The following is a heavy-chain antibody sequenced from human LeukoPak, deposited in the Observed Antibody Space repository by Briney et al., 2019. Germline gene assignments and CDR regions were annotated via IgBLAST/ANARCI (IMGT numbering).Heavy chain of an antibody. J-gene: IGHJ5*02. V-gene: IGHV1-69*04. CDR3: ARAPIAVAARGFDP. CDR2: IIPILGIA. CDR1: GGTFSSYA. D-gene: IGHD6-19*01. Sequence: SVKVSCKASGGTFSSYAISWVRQAPGQGLEWMGRIIPILGIANYAQKFQGRVTITADKSTSTAYMELSSLRSEDTAVYYCARAPIAVAARGFDPWGQGTLVTVSS.